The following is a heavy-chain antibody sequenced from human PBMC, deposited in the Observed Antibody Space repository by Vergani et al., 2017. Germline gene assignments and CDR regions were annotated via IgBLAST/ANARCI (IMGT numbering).Heavy chain of an antibody. J-gene: IGHJ5*02. CDR1: GFTFSNAW. CDR2: IYYSGST. V-gene: IGHV4-59*06. D-gene: IGHD2-2*01. CDR3: ARAGGIVVVPAGFRFDP. Sequence: VQLVESGGGLVKPGGSLRLSCAASGFTFSNAWMSWVRPAPGKGLEWIGYIYYSGSTYYNPSLKSRVTISVDTSKNQFSLKLSSVTAADTAVYYCARAGGIVVVPAGFRFDPWGQGTLVTVSS.